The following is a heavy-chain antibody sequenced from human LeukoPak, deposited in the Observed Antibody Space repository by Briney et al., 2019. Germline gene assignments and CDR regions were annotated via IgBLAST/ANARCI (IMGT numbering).Heavy chain of an antibody. CDR3: ARVMGTGTGDY. V-gene: IGHV3-21*03. D-gene: IGHD1-1*01. Sequence: GGSLRLSCVASGFTFSSYSMNWVRQAPGKGLEWVSSISSSSSYIYYADSVKGRFTISRDNAKNSLYLQMNSLRAEDTAVYYCARVMGTGTGDYWGQGTLVTVSS. CDR2: ISSSSSYI. J-gene: IGHJ4*02. CDR1: GFTFSSYS.